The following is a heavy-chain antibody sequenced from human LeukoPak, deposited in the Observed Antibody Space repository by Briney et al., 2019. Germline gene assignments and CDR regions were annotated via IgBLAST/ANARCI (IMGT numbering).Heavy chain of an antibody. V-gene: IGHV1-69*01. CDR2: IIPIFGAA. CDR3: ARDAPQLRFLEWSDYAFDI. J-gene: IGHJ3*02. D-gene: IGHD3-3*01. Sequence: SVKVSCKASGGTFSSYAISWVRQAPGQGLEWMGGIIPIFGAANYAQKFQGRVTITADESTSTAYMELSSLRSEDTAVYYCARDAPQLRFLEWSDYAFDIWGQGTMVTVSS. CDR1: GGTFSSYA.